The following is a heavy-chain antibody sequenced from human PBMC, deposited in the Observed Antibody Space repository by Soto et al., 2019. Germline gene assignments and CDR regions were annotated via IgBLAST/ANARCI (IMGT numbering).Heavy chain of an antibody. CDR1: GFTFSSYW. J-gene: IGHJ6*03. V-gene: IGHV3-7*01. CDR2: IKQDGSEK. Sequence: SLRLSCAASGFTFSSYWMSWVCQAPGKGLEWVANIKQDGSEKYYVDSVKGRFTISRDNAKNSLYLQMNSLRAEDTAVYYCAREKKGGISAAGIYYYYYMDVWGKGT. D-gene: IGHD6-13*01. CDR3: AREKKGGISAAGIYYYYYMDV.